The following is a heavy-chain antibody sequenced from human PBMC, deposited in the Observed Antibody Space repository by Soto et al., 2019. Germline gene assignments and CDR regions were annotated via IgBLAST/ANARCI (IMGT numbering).Heavy chain of an antibody. CDR1: GYSFTSYW. CDR2: IYPGDSDI. D-gene: IGHD3-22*01. Sequence: GESLKISCKGSGYSFTSYWIGWVRQMPGKGLEWMGIIYPGDSDIRYSPSFRGQVTISADKSITTAYLQWSSLKASDTAMYYCARQPSYSNGWYIDYWGQGTLVTVSS. V-gene: IGHV5-51*01. CDR3: ARQPSYSNGWYIDY. J-gene: IGHJ4*02.